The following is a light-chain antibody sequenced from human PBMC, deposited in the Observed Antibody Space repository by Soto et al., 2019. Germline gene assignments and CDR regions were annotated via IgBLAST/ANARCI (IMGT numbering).Light chain of an antibody. CDR2: EVS. V-gene: IGLV2-14*01. CDR1: SSDVGGYNY. Sequence: QSVLTQPASVSGSPGQSMTISCTGTSSDVGGYNYVSWYQQHPGKAPKIMIYEVSNRPSGVSNRFSGSKSGNTASLTISGLQAEDEADYYCSSYTSSSTHWVFGGGTKLTVL. CDR3: SSYTSSSTHWV. J-gene: IGLJ3*02.